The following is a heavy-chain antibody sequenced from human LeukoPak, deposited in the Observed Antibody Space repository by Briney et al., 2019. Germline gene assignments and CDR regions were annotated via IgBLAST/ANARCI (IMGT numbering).Heavy chain of an antibody. CDR2: INHSGST. Sequence: SETLSLTCAVYGGSFSGYYWGWIRQPPGKGLEWIGEINHSGSTNYNPSLKSRVTISVDTSKNQFSLKLSSVTAADTAVYYCARGRRNWFDPWGQGTLVTVSS. CDR1: GGSFSGYY. J-gene: IGHJ5*02. V-gene: IGHV4-34*01. CDR3: ARGRRNWFDP.